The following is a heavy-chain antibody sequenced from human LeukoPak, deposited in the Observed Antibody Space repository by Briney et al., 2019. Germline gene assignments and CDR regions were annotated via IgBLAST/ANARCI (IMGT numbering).Heavy chain of an antibody. Sequence: SETLSLTCAVYGGSFSGYYWSWIRQPPGKGLEWIGEINHSGSTNYNPSLKSRVTISVDTSKNQFSLKLSSVTAADTAVYYCARHPRMVRGVITRFDPWGQGTLVTVSS. D-gene: IGHD3-10*01. CDR1: GGSFSGYY. J-gene: IGHJ5*02. V-gene: IGHV4-34*01. CDR2: INHSGST. CDR3: ARHPRMVRGVITRFDP.